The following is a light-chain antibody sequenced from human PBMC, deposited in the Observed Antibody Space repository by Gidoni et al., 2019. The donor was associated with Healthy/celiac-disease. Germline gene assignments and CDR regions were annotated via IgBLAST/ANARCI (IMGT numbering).Light chain of an antibody. J-gene: IGKJ1*01. CDR3: QQRSNWAPAT. CDR2: DAS. V-gene: IGKV3-11*01. Sequence: EIVLTQSPATLSLSPGERATLSCRASQSVSSYLAWYQQKPGQAPRLLIYDASNRATGIPARFSGSGSGTDFTLTISSLEPEDFAVYYCQQRSNWAPATFXQXTKVXIK. CDR1: QSVSSY.